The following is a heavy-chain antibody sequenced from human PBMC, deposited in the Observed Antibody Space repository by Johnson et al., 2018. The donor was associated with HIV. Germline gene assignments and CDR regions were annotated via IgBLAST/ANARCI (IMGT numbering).Heavy chain of an antibody. CDR1: GFTFSSYG. D-gene: IGHD2-8*02. Sequence: QVQLVESGGGVVQPGGSLRLSCAASGFTFSSYGMHWVRQAPGKGLEWVAFIRYDGSNKYYVDSVKGRFTISRDNAKNSLYLQMNSRRAEDTTVYYCARDLPDLYWPPPNDAFDIWGQGTMVTVSS. CDR2: IRYDGSNK. CDR3: ARDLPDLYWPPPNDAFDI. J-gene: IGHJ3*02. V-gene: IGHV3-30*02.